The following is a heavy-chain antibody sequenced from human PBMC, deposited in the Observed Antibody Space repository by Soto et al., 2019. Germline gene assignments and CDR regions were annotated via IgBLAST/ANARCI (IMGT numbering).Heavy chain of an antibody. Sequence: EVKLLESGGGLVQPGGSLRLSCAASGFTFSTFAMSWVRQAPGKGLEWVSALSGSGSDTYYADSVKGRFTISRDNSKNTLYLQMNTLRAEDTAVYYCAKEGDYYDFWSGYGLDVWGQGTTVTVSS. J-gene: IGHJ6*02. CDR1: GFTFSTFA. CDR2: LSGSGSDT. CDR3: AKEGDYYDFWSGYGLDV. V-gene: IGHV3-23*01. D-gene: IGHD3-3*01.